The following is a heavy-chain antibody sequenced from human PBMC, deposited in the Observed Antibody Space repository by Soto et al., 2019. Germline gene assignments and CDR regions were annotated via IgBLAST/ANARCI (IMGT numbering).Heavy chain of an antibody. J-gene: IGHJ4*02. D-gene: IGHD3-22*01. CDR1: LFTFSSYG. V-gene: IGHV3-30*18. Sequence: PVWSLRLSCSSSLFTFSSYGMHLVLHSPGKGLELLAVISYDGSNKYYADSVKGRFTISRDNSKNTLYLQMNSLRAEDTAVYYCAKDFSSGYYYFDYWGQGTLVTVSS. CDR3: AKDFSSGYYYFDY. CDR2: ISYDGSNK.